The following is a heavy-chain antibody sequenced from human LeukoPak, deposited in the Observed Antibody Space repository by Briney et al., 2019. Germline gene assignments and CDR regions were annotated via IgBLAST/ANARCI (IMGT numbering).Heavy chain of an antibody. CDR2: ISGSGDST. CDR3: AKAQGGTDYYTALDYSQYSWFLP. J-gene: IGHJ5*02. Sequence: PGWSLRLSCAASGFIFSSYAMSWVRQAPGKGPQWVSAISGSGDSTYYTDSVKGRFTISRDNSKNTVYLQLNSLRAEDTAVYYCAKAQGGTDYYTALDYSQYSWFLPWGQESQVTVSS. CDR1: GFIFSSYA. V-gene: IGHV3-23*01. D-gene: IGHD3-10*01.